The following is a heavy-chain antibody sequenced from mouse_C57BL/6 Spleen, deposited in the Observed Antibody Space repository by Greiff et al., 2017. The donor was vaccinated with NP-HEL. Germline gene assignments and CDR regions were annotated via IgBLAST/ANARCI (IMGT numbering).Heavy chain of an antibody. CDR1: GYTFTSYW. J-gene: IGHJ4*01. V-gene: IGHV1-64*01. CDR3: ARGDGYYEDYAMDY. Sequence: QVQLQQPGAELVKPGASVKLSCKASGYTFTSYWMHWVKQRPGQGLEWIGMIHPNSGSTNYNEKFKSKATLTVDKSSSTAYMQLSSLTSEDSAVYYCARGDGYYEDYAMDYWGQGTSVTVSS. D-gene: IGHD2-3*01. CDR2: IHPNSGST.